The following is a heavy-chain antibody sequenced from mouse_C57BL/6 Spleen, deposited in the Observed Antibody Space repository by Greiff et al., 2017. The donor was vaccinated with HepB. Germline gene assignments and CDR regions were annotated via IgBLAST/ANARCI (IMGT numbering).Heavy chain of an antibody. Sequence: EVQLQESGPELVKPGASVKISCKASGYSFTDYNMNWVKQSNGKSLEWIGVINPNYGTTSYNQKFKGKATLTVDQSSSTAYMQLNSLTSEDSAVYYCARKGDYGPYYAMDYWGQGTSVTVSS. D-gene: IGHD2-4*01. CDR3: ARKGDYGPYYAMDY. J-gene: IGHJ4*01. CDR1: GYSFTDYN. V-gene: IGHV1-39*01. CDR2: INPNYGTT.